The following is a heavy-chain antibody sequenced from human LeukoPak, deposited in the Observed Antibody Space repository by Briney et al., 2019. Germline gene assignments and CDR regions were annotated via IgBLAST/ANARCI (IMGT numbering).Heavy chain of an antibody. CDR2: ISSSGSYI. CDR3: ARDSGSYSPEIDY. D-gene: IGHD1-26*01. V-gene: IGHV3-21*01. J-gene: IGHJ4*02. Sequence: GGSLRLSCAASGFTFSSYSMNWVRQAPGKGLEWVSSISSSGSYICYADSVKGRFTISRDNAKNSLYLQMNSLRAEDTAVYYCARDSGSYSPEIDYWGQGTLVTVSS. CDR1: GFTFSSYS.